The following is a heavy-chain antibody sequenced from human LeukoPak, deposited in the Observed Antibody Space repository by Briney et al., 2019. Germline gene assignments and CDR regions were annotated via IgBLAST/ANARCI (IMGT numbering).Heavy chain of an antibody. CDR2: IYYSGTT. Sequence: PSETLSLTCTVSGGSMRNYYWSWIRQPPGKGLEWIGYIYYSGTTDYNPSLKSRVTISVDTSKNQFSLRLRSVTAADTGIYYCARSAGYSSGWTYWGQGTLVTVSS. CDR3: ARSAGYSSGWTY. CDR1: GGSMRNYY. V-gene: IGHV4-59*08. J-gene: IGHJ4*02. D-gene: IGHD6-25*01.